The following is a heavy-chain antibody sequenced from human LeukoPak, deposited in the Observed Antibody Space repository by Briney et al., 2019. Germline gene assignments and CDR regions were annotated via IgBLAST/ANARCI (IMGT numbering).Heavy chain of an antibody. CDR1: GYTLTELS. J-gene: IGHJ4*02. V-gene: IGHV1-24*01. D-gene: IGHD3-22*01. Sequence: AASVTVSCTVSGYTLTELSMHWVRQAPGKGLEWMGGFDPEDGETIYAQKFQGRVSMTEDTSTDTAYMELSSLISEDTAVYYCATSHLGVYYDSSGYYSFDYWGQGTLVTVSS. CDR3: ATSHLGVYYDSSGYYSFDY. CDR2: FDPEDGET.